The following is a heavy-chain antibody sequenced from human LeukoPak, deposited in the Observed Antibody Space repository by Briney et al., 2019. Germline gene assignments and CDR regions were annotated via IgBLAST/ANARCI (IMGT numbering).Heavy chain of an antibody. CDR2: IYTSGST. CDR1: GGSFSGYY. Sequence: SETLSLTCAVYGGSFSGYYWSWIRQPAVKGLEWIGRIYTSGSTNYNPSLKSRVTISVDTSKNQFSLKLSSVTAADTAVYYCARGVNYYYYYMDVWGKGTTVTISS. D-gene: IGHD4-23*01. J-gene: IGHJ6*03. CDR3: ARGVNYYYYYMDV. V-gene: IGHV4-59*10.